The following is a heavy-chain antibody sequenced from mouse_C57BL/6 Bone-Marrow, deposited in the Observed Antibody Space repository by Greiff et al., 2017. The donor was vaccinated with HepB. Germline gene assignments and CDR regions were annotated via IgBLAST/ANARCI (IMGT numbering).Heavy chain of an antibody. CDR2: IYPGDGDT. CDR1: GYAFSSSW. CDR3: ARGYSSGPGYFDY. D-gene: IGHD3-2*02. J-gene: IGHJ2*01. V-gene: IGHV1-82*01. Sequence: VKLMESGPELVKPGASVKISCKASGYAFSSSWMNWVKQRPGKGLEWIGRIYPGDGDTNYNGKFKGKATLTADKSSSTAYMQLSSLTSEDSAVYFCARGYSSGPGYFDYWGQGTTLTVSS.